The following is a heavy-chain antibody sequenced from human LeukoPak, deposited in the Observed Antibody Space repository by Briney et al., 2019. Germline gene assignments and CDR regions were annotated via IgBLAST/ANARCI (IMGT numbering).Heavy chain of an antibody. D-gene: IGHD3-22*01. CDR2: ISYDGSNK. J-gene: IGHJ4*02. CDR3: AKMGYYYDSSGYPFDY. CDR1: GFTFSSYG. V-gene: IGHV3-30*18. Sequence: PGGSLRLSCAASGFTFSSYGMHWVRQAPGKGLEWVAVISYDGSNKYYADSVKGRFTISRDNSKNTLYLQMNSLRAEDTAVYYCAKMGYYYDSSGYPFDYWGQGTLVTVSS.